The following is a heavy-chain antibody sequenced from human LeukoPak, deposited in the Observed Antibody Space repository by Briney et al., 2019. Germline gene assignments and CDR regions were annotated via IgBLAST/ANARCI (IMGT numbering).Heavy chain of an antibody. CDR3: AREAVAGSYYYGMDV. J-gene: IGHJ6*02. V-gene: IGHV3-33*01. Sequence: GGSLRLSCAASGFTFSSYGMPWVRQAPGKGLEWVAVIWYDGSNKYYADSVKGRFTISRDNSKNTLYLQMNSLRAEATAVYYCAREAVAGSYYYGMDVWGQGTTVTVSS. CDR1: GFTFSSYG. CDR2: IWYDGSNK. D-gene: IGHD6-19*01.